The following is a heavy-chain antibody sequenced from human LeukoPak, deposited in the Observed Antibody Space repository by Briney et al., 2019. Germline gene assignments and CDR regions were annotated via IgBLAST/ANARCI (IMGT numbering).Heavy chain of an antibody. V-gene: IGHV3-7*01. Sequence: GGSLRLSCAASGFTFSTYWMSWVRQAPGKGLEWVANTNQNGGEKYYVDSVKGRFTVSRDNAKNSLYLQMNSLRVEDTAVYYCARDGGIAARRNYYYGMDVWGQGTTVTVSS. CDR3: ARDGGIAARRNYYYGMDV. J-gene: IGHJ6*02. D-gene: IGHD6-6*01. CDR2: TNQNGGEK. CDR1: GFTFSTYW.